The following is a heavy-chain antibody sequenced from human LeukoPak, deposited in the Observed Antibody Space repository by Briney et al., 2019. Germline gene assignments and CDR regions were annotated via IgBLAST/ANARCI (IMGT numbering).Heavy chain of an antibody. CDR2: ISGSGGGT. CDR1: GFTFSSYA. CDR3: AKDPWAAARSWFDP. J-gene: IGHJ5*02. D-gene: IGHD6-13*01. Sequence: GGSLRLSCAASGFTFSSYAMSWVRQAPGKGLEWVPAISGSGGGTYYADSVKGRFTVSRDNSKNTLYLQMNSLRAEDTAVYYCAKDPWAAARSWFDPWGQGTLVTVSS. V-gene: IGHV3-23*01.